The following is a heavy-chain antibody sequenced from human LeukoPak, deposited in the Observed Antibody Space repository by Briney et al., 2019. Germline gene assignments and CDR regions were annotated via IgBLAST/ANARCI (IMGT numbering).Heavy chain of an antibody. CDR2: IYYSGST. CDR3: ARGYCSGGTCYGYFDL. J-gene: IGHJ2*01. D-gene: IGHD2-15*01. Sequence: SQTLSLTCTVSGGSISSYYWSWIRQPPRKGLGWIGYIYYSGSTNYNPSLKSRVTISVDTSKNQFSLKLSSVTAADTAVYYCARGYCSGGTCYGYFDLWGRGTLVTVSS. V-gene: IGHV4-59*08. CDR1: GGSISSYY.